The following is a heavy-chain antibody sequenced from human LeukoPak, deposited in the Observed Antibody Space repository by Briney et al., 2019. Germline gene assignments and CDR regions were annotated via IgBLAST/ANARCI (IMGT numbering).Heavy chain of an antibody. CDR3: ATSYYYDSSGY. CDR1: GYTFTDYY. CDR2: VDPEDGET. Sequence: GATVKISCKASGYTFTDYYMHWVQQAPGKGLEWMGRVDPEDGETIYAEKFQGRVTITADTSTGTAYMGLSSLRSEDTAVYYCATSYYYDSSGYWGQGTLVTVSP. D-gene: IGHD3-22*01. J-gene: IGHJ4*02. V-gene: IGHV1-69-2*01.